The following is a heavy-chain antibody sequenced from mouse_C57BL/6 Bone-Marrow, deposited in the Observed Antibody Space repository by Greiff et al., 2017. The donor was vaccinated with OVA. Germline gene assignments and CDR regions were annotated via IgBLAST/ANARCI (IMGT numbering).Heavy chain of an antibody. CDR3: AREGYDSLFAY. CDR1: GYDFSSYW. Sequence: VQLQQSGPELVKPGASVKISCKASGYDFSSYWMNWVKQRPGKGLEWIGRIYPGDGDTKYNGKFKGKATMTADKSSSTAYMQLSSLTSNDAAFYFCAREGYDSLFAYWGQGTLVTVSA. V-gene: IGHV1-82*01. CDR2: IYPGDGDT. D-gene: IGHD2-4*01. J-gene: IGHJ3*01.